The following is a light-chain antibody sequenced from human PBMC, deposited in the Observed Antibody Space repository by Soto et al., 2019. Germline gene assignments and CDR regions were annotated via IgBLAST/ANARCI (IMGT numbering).Light chain of an antibody. J-gene: IGKJ2*02. V-gene: IGKV3-15*01. Sequence: EIVMTQSPATLSVSPGARATLSCRASQSVSSNLAWYQQKPGQAPRLLIYGASTRASGIPAMFSVSGSGTEFTLTISSLQSEAFAVYYCQQYNNWPPWTFGQGTKLEIK. CDR1: QSVSSN. CDR2: GAS. CDR3: QQYNNWPPWT.